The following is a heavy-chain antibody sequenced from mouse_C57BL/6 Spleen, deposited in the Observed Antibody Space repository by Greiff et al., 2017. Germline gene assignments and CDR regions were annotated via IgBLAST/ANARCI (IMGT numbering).Heavy chain of an antibody. CDR3: ARLIYYDYDEGFAY. CDR2: INPGSGGT. Sequence: VQLQQSGAELVRPGTSVKVSCKASGYAFTNYLIEWVKQRPGQGLEWIGVINPGSGGTNYNEKFKGKATLTADKSSSTAYMQLSSLTSEDSAVSFCARLIYYDYDEGFAYWGQGTLVTVSA. J-gene: IGHJ3*01. V-gene: IGHV1-54*01. D-gene: IGHD2-4*01. CDR1: GYAFTNYL.